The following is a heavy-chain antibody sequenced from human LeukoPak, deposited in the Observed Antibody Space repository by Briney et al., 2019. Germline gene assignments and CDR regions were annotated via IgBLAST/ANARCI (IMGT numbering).Heavy chain of an antibody. D-gene: IGHD2-15*01. Sequence: PSETLSLTCTVSGGSISSYYWSWIRQPAGKGLEWIGRIYTSGSTNYNPPLKSRVTISVDTSKNQFSLKLTSVTAADTAVYYCARYLGYCSGGSCLQWAFDIWGQGTMVTVSS. CDR1: GGSISSYY. V-gene: IGHV4-4*07. J-gene: IGHJ3*02. CDR2: IYTSGST. CDR3: ARYLGYCSGGSCLQWAFDI.